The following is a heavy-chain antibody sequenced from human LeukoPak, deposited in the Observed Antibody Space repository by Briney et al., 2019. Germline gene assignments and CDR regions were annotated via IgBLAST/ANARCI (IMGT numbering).Heavy chain of an antibody. CDR3: ARVGEGRYYQYYYMDV. Sequence: GGSLRLSCAASGFTLSSYAMHWVRQAPGKGLEYVSAISKNGGNTYYANSVKGRFSISRGNSKNTLYLQIGSLRTEDMAVYYCARVGEGRYYQYYYMDVWGKGTTVTVSS. CDR1: GFTLSSYA. J-gene: IGHJ6*03. V-gene: IGHV3-64*01. CDR2: ISKNGGNT. D-gene: IGHD1-26*01.